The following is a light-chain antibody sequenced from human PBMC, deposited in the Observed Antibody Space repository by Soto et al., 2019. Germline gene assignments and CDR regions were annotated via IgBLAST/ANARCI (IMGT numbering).Light chain of an antibody. CDR2: GAS. CDR3: KQYNKGRRK. CDR1: QRISDT. V-gene: IGKV3-15*01. J-gene: IGKJ1*01. Sequence: EIVMTQSPATLSVSPGGRATLSCRASQRISDTLAWYQQKPGQAPRLLIHGASTRPPGFPARFSGSGSGTDFPLTIRTLQSEDFAVYCCKQYNKGRRKLGQGTKVDIK.